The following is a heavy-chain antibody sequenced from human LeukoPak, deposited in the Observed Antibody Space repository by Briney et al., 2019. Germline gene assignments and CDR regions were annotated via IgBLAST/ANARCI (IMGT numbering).Heavy chain of an antibody. Sequence: HPGGSLRLSCAASGFTFSSYDINWVRQAPGKGLEWVAFIRHGGGNLDYADSVKGRFTITRDNSKNTVYLQMNSLRVDDTAVYYCARDGRPSAPGGYQLDHWGQGTLVTVSS. V-gene: IGHV3-30*02. D-gene: IGHD5-18*01. CDR1: GFTFSSYD. J-gene: IGHJ5*02. CDR2: IRHGGGNL. CDR3: ARDGRPSAPGGYQLDH.